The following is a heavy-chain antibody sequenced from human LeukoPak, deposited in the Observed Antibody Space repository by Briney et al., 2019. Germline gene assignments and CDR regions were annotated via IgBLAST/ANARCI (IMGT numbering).Heavy chain of an antibody. V-gene: IGHV3-30-3*01. CDR2: ISYDGSNK. CDR3: ARGPERTGVGTRYYYDMDV. Sequence: PGGSLRLSCAASGFTFGSYAMHWVRQAPGKGLEWVAVISYDGSNKYYADSVKGRFTISRDNSKNTLYLQMNSLRAEDTAVYYCARGPERTGVGTRYYYDMDVWGQGTTVTVSS. D-gene: IGHD2-8*01. CDR1: GFTFGSYA. J-gene: IGHJ6*02.